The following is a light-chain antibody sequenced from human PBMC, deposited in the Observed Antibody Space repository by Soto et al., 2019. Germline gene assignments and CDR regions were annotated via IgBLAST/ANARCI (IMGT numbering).Light chain of an antibody. V-gene: IGLV2-18*02. CDR3: SSYTSSSTHV. CDR1: SSDVGSYNR. CDR2: DVS. Sequence: QSALTQPPSVSGSPGQSVTISCTGTSSDVGSYNRVSWYQQPPGTAPKVMIYDVSNRPSGVPDRFSGSKSGNTASLTISGLQAEDESDYYCSSYTSSSTHVFGTGTKLTVL. J-gene: IGLJ1*01.